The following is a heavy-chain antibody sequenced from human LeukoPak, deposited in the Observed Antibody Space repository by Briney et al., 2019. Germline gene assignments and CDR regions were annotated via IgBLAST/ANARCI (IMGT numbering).Heavy chain of an antibody. V-gene: IGHV4-38-2*02. D-gene: IGHD3-10*01. J-gene: IGHJ6*03. CDR1: GYSISSGYY. CDR2: INHSGST. Sequence: PSETLSLTCTVSGYSISSGYYWGWIRQPPGKGLEWIGSINHSGSTNYNPSLKSRVTISVDTSKNQFSLKLSSVTAADTAVYYCARLPMVRGVITQPYYYYYYMDVWGKGTTVTISS. CDR3: ARLPMVRGVITQPYYYYYYMDV.